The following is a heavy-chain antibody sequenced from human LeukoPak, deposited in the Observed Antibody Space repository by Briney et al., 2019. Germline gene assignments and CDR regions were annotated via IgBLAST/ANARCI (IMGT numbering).Heavy chain of an antibody. CDR1: GFTFSSYG. V-gene: IGHV3-30*02. J-gene: IGHJ4*02. Sequence: GGSLRLSCAASGFTFSSYGMHWVRQAPGKGLEWVAFIRYDGSNKYYADSVKGRFTISRDNAKNSLYLQMNSLRAEDTAVYYCARERWLDYWGQGTLVTVSS. D-gene: IGHD4-23*01. CDR2: IRYDGSNK. CDR3: ARERWLDY.